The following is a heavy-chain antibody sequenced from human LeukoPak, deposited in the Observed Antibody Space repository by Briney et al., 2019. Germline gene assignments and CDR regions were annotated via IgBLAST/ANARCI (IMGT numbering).Heavy chain of an antibody. CDR2: SYYSGST. Sequence: SETLSLTCTVSGGSISSSSYYWGWIRQPPGKGLEWIGSSYYSGSTYYNPSLKSRVTLSVDTSKNPFSLKLSSVPAADTAVYSCARPSPRGWHHYYYMDVWGKGTTVTVSS. CDR1: GGSISSSSYY. V-gene: IGHV4-39*01. CDR3: ARPSPRGWHHYYYMDV. D-gene: IGHD6-19*01. J-gene: IGHJ6*03.